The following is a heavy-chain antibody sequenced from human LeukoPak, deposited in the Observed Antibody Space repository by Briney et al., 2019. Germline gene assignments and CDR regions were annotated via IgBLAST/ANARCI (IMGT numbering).Heavy chain of an antibody. V-gene: IGHV1-46*01. D-gene: IGHD5-18*01. Sequence: ASVKVFCKASGYTFTSYYMHWVRQAPGQGLEWMGIINPSGGSTSYAQKFQGRVTMTRDTSTSTVYMELSSLRSEDTAVYYCARDNTAMVPYDAFDIWGQGTMVTVSS. CDR2: INPSGGST. CDR1: GYTFTSYY. J-gene: IGHJ3*02. CDR3: ARDNTAMVPYDAFDI.